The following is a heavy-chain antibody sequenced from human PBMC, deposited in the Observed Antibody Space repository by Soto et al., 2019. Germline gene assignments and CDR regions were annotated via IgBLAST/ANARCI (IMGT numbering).Heavy chain of an antibody. CDR2: MFYSGNS. D-gene: IGHD3-16*01. V-gene: IGHV4-59*13. Sequence: SETLSLTCTVSGGSMSDFYGSWVRQPPGKGREWIGYMFYSGNSNYNASLKSRATISMDTSKSQFSLNLRSVTAADTAVYYCVRSGHSFGGVVWGQGTQVTVSS. J-gene: IGHJ4*02. CDR3: VRSGHSFGGVV. CDR1: GGSMSDFY.